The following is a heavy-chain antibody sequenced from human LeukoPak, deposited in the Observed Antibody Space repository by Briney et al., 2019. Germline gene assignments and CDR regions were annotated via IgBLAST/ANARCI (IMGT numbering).Heavy chain of an antibody. J-gene: IGHJ6*03. V-gene: IGHV4-61*02. Sequence: KPSETLSLTCTASGGSISSGSYYWSWIRQPAGKGLEWIGRIYSSGSTNYNPSLKSRVTISLDTSKNQFSLKLSSVTAADTAVYYCAGDSRDYYYYMDVWGKGTTVTISS. CDR1: GGSISSGSYY. CDR2: IYSSGST. CDR3: AGDSRDYYYYMDV.